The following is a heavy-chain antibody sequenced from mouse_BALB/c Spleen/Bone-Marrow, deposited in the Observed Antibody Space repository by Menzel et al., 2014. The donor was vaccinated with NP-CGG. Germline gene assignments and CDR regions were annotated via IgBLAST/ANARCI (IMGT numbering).Heavy chain of an antibody. CDR2: ISSGSSTI. CDR3: ARSGSSSGYFDX. J-gene: IGHJ2*01. D-gene: IGHD1-1*01. Sequence: DVMLVESGGGLVQPGGSRKLSCAASGFTFSSFAMHWVRQAPEKGLEWVAYISSGSSTIYYADTVMGRFTISRDNPKNTLFLQMTSLRSEDTAMYYCARSGSSSGYFDXWGQGTTLTVSS. V-gene: IGHV5-17*02. CDR1: GFTFSSFA.